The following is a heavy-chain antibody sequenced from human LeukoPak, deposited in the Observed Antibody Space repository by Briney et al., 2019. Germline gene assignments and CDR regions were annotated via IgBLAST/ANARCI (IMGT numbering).Heavy chain of an antibody. CDR3: ARDPEVDDFWSGSFDY. J-gene: IGHJ4*02. Sequence: PGGCLRLSCAASGFTFSSYIMNGVRQAPGKGREWVACISRISSYIYYADSVKRRFTISRDNAKNSLYLQMNSLRAEDTAVYYCARDPEVDDFWSGSFDYWGQGTPVTVSP. D-gene: IGHD3-3*01. CDR2: ISRISSYI. CDR1: GFTFSSYI. V-gene: IGHV3-21*01.